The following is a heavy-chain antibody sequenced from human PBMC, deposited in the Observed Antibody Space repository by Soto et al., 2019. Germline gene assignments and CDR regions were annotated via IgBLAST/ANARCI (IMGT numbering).Heavy chain of an antibody. CDR1: RYSFTNYW. CDR2: IYPGDSDT. D-gene: IGHD2-2*01. V-gene: IGHV5-51*01. J-gene: IGHJ3*02. CDR3: ARSAVPIAVEGFDI. Sequence: PGESLKISCKGSRYSFTNYWIAWVRQMPGKGLECMGIIYPGDSDTRYSPSFQGQVTISADKSINTAYLQWSSLRASDTAMYYCARSAVPIAVEGFDIWGQGTMVTVSS.